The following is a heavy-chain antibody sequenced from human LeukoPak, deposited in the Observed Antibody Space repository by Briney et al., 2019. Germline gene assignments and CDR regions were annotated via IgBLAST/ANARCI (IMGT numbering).Heavy chain of an antibody. CDR2: IWYDGSNK. J-gene: IGHJ6*03. V-gene: IGHV3-33*06. CDR3: AKDKAPRSYMDV. CDR1: GFTFSSYG. Sequence: GRSLRLSCAASGFTFSSYGMHWVRQAPGKGLEWVAVIWYDGSNKYYADSAKGRFTISRDNSKNTLYLQMNSLRAEDTAVYYCAKDKAPRSYMDVWGKGTTVTVSS.